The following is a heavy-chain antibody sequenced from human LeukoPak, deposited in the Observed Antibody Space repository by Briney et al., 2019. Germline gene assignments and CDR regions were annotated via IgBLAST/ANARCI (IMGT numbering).Heavy chain of an antibody. CDR3: AKGRAYSSSWYTPLDWRDAFDI. V-gene: IGHV3-23*01. Sequence: GGSLRLSCAASGFTFSSYAMSWVRQAPGKGLEWVSAISGSGGSTYYADSVKGRFTISRDNSKNTLYLQMNSLRAEDTAVYYCAKGRAYSSSWYTPLDWRDAFDIWGQGTMVTVSS. CDR2: ISGSGGST. D-gene: IGHD6-13*01. J-gene: IGHJ3*02. CDR1: GFTFSSYA.